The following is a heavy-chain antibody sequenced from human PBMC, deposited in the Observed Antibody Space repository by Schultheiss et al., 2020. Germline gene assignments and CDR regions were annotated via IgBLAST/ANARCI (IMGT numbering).Heavy chain of an antibody. CDR2: INSDGSST. J-gene: IGHJ4*02. D-gene: IGHD2-2*01. V-gene: IGHV3-74*01. Sequence: GGSLRLSCAASGFTFSSYWMHWVRQAPGKGLVWVSRINSDGSSTSYADSVKGRFTISRDNAKNTLYLQMNSLRAEDTAVYYCTTNPSSSLGDYWGQGTLVTVSS. CDR1: GFTFSSYW. CDR3: TTNPSSSLGDY.